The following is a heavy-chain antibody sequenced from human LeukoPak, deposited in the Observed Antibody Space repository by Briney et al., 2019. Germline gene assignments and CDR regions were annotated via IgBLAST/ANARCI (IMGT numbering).Heavy chain of an antibody. Sequence: GGSLRLSCVASGFTFSNYAMSWVRQAPGKGLEWVSALSGSGGMTYSADSVKGRFAISRDNSKNTLYLQMNSLRAEDTAVYYCARGGGVRGVKDYWGQGTLVTVSS. CDR3: ARGGGVRGVKDY. D-gene: IGHD3-10*01. CDR2: LSGSGGMT. CDR1: GFTFSNYA. J-gene: IGHJ4*02. V-gene: IGHV3-23*01.